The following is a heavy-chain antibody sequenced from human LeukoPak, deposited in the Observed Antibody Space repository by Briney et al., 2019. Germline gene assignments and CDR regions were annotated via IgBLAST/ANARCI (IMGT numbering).Heavy chain of an antibody. CDR1: GDPIRNSY. CDR3: ADSRGDY. CDR2: IHYSGST. J-gene: IGHJ4*02. V-gene: IGHV4-59*12. Sequence: SEALSLTCTVSGDPIRNSYWSWIRQPPEKGLEWIGYIHYSGSTNYNPSLKSRVTMSVETSKNQFSLKLSSVTAADTAVYYCADSRGDYWGQGTLVTVSS. D-gene: IGHD1-26*01.